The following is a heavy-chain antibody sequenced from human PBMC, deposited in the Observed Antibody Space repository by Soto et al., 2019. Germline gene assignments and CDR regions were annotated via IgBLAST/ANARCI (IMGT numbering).Heavy chain of an antibody. J-gene: IGHJ3*02. D-gene: IGHD3-22*01. CDR1: GYTFTGYY. Sequence: RASVKVSCKASGYTFTGYYMHWVRQAPGQGLEWMGWINPNSGGTNYAQKFQGRVTMTRDTSISTAYMELSRLRSDDTAVYYCARDRGERTMIVDGFDIWGQGTMVTVSS. CDR3: ARDRGERTMIVDGFDI. CDR2: INPNSGGT. V-gene: IGHV1-2*02.